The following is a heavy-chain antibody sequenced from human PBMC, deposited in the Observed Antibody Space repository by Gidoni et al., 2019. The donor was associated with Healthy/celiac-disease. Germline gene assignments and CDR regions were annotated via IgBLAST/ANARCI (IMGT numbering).Heavy chain of an antibody. Sequence: QVQLQESGPGLVKPSETMSLTCAVSGYSISSGYYWGWIRQPPGKGLEWIGSIYHSGSTYYNPSRKNRVTISVDTSKNQFFLMLSYVTAADTAVYYCARSAMGDMLLERHDYGMDVWGQGTTVTVSS. CDR3: ARSAMGDMLLERHDYGMDV. D-gene: IGHD1-1*01. CDR1: GYSISSGYY. J-gene: IGHJ6*02. CDR2: IYHSGST. V-gene: IGHV4-38-2*01.